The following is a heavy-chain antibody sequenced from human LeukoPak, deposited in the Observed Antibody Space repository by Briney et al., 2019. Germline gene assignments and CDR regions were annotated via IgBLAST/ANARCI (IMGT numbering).Heavy chain of an antibody. CDR3: ARAEADMVRGVYYYYGMDV. CDR2: ISSSSYI. Sequence: PGGSLRLSCAASGFTFSSYSMNWVRQAPGKGLEWVSSISSSSYIYYADSVKGRFTISRDNAKNSLYLQMNSLRAEDTAVYYCARAEADMVRGVYYYYGMDVWGQGTTVTVPS. J-gene: IGHJ6*02. D-gene: IGHD3-10*01. CDR1: GFTFSSYS. V-gene: IGHV3-21*01.